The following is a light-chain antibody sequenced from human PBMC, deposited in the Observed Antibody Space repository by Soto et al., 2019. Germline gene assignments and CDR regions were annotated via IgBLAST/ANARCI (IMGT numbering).Light chain of an antibody. Sequence: QSALTQPASVSGSPGQSITISCSGTTSDVGGYNLVSWYQQHTAKAPKLLIYEGTQRPSGVSSRFSGSKSGNTASLTISGLQAEDDADYYCCYYASSSSYVFGTGTKLTVL. J-gene: IGLJ1*01. CDR2: EGT. CDR3: CYYASSSSYV. CDR1: TSDVGGYNL. V-gene: IGLV2-23*01.